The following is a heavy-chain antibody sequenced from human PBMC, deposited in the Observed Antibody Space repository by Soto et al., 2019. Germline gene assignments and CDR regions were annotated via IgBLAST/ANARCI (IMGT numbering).Heavy chain of an antibody. D-gene: IGHD2-15*01. V-gene: IGHV3-30*03. CDR1: GFRFSSYG. CDR3: AGGQYYFDY. Sequence: QVQLVESGGGVVQPGRSLRLSCAASGFRFSSYGMHWVRQAPGKGLEWVAHISYDGSNKHYTDSVNGRFTISRDNSKNMLYLQMSSLRAEDTAVYYCAGGQYYFDYCGQGTRVSVSS. CDR2: ISYDGSNK. J-gene: IGHJ4*02.